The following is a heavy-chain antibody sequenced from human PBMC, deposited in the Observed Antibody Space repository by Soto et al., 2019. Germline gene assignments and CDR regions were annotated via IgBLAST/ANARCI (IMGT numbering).Heavy chain of an antibody. D-gene: IGHD2-2*01. V-gene: IGHV4-59*12. CDR2: IYYSGST. J-gene: IGHJ4*02. CDR3: ARGPGIVNDCSSTRGRNIDY. Sequence: SETLSLTCTVSGGSISSYYWSWIRQPPGKGLEWIGYIYYSGSTNYNPSLKSRVTISVDTSKNQFSLRLNSVTAADTAVYYCARGPGIVNDCSSTRGRNIDYWGQGTLVTVSS. CDR1: GGSISSYY.